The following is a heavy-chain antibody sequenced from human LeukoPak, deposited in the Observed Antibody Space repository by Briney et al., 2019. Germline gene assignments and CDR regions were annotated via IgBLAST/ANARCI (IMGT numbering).Heavy chain of an antibody. CDR2: INPSGGDT. CDR3: ARTYCAEDCSIRYFDY. CDR1: GYILSSYN. Sequence: ASVKVSCKASGYILSSYNMHWVRQAPGQGLEWLGIINPSGGDTKYTQKFQGRVTLTRDKSTSTVYMELSSLTSDDTAVYYCARTYCAEDCSIRYFDYWGQGTLVTVSS. J-gene: IGHJ4*02. D-gene: IGHD2-21*02. V-gene: IGHV1-46*01.